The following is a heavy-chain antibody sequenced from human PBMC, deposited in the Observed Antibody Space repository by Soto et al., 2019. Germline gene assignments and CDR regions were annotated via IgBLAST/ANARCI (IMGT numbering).Heavy chain of an antibody. CDR1: GGSFSGYY. J-gene: IGHJ4*02. CDR2: INHSGST. Sequence: SETLSLTCAVYGGSFSGYYWSWIRQPPGKGLEWIGEINHSGSTNYNPSLKSRVTISVDTSKNQFSLKLSSVTAADTAVYYCARGRPPTRRHYFDYWGQGTLVTV. V-gene: IGHV4-34*01. CDR3: ARGRPPTRRHYFDY.